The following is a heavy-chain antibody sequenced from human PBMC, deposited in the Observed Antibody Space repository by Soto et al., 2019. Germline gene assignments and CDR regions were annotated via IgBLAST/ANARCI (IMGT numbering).Heavy chain of an antibody. CDR2: ISAYNGNI. CDR1: GYTFTSYG. D-gene: IGHD5-18*01. Sequence: ASVKVSCKASGYTFTSYGISWVRQAPGQGLEWMGWISAYNGNINYAQKLQGRVTMTTDTSTSTAYMELRTLRSDGTAVYYCACIFSGGYSYGFYYYGMDVWGQGTTVTVSS. CDR3: ACIFSGGYSYGFYYYGMDV. V-gene: IGHV1-18*01. J-gene: IGHJ6*02.